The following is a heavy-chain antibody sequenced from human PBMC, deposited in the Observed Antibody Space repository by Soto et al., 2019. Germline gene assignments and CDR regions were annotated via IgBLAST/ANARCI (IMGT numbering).Heavy chain of an antibody. D-gene: IGHD1-26*01. Sequence: ASVKVSCKVSGYTLTELSMHWVRQAPGKGLEWMGGFDPEDGETIYAQKFQGRVTMTEDTSTDTAYMELSSLRSEDTAVYYCATDGDYTTLGPWELLPYWSQGTLVTVSS. CDR3: ATDGDYTTLGPWELLPY. CDR1: GYTLTELS. J-gene: IGHJ4*02. V-gene: IGHV1-24*01. CDR2: FDPEDGET.